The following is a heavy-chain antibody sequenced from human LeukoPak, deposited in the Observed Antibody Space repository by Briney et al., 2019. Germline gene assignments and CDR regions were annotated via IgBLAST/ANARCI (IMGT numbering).Heavy chain of an antibody. CDR3: AKVGNGDY. V-gene: IGHV3-23*01. Sequence: PGGSLRLSCAASGFTFSTYAMGWVRQAPGKGLEWVSAISGGGDITYYADSVKGRFTISRDSSKSTLFLQMNSLRAEDTAVYYCAKVGNGDYWGQGTLVTVSS. CDR2: ISGGGDIT. J-gene: IGHJ4*02. CDR1: GFTFSTYA.